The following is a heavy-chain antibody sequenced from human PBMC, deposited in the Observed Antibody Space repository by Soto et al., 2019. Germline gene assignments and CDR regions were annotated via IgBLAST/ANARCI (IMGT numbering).Heavy chain of an antibody. Sequence: LRLSCAASGFTFSSYSMNWVRQAPGKGLEWVSYISSSSSTIYYADSVKGRFTISRDNAKNSLYLQMNSLRDEDTAVYYCARDGQWDSSGYYPFDYWGQGTLVTVSS. J-gene: IGHJ4*02. CDR1: GFTFSSYS. CDR2: ISSSSSTI. D-gene: IGHD3-22*01. CDR3: ARDGQWDSSGYYPFDY. V-gene: IGHV3-48*02.